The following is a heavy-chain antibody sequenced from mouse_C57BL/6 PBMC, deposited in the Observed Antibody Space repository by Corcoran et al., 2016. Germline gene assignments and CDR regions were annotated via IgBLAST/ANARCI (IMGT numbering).Heavy chain of an antibody. D-gene: IGHD1-1*01. CDR1: GYTFTDYN. CDR2: INPNNGGT. J-gene: IGHJ2*01. Sequence: EVQLQQSGPELVKPGASVKIPCKASGYTFTDYNMDWVKQSHGKSLEWIGDINPNNGGTIYNQKFKGKATLTVDKSSSTAYMELRSLTSEDTAVYYCARFHYYGSSYGHYFDYWGQGTTLTVSS. V-gene: IGHV1-18*01. CDR3: ARFHYYGSSYGHYFDY.